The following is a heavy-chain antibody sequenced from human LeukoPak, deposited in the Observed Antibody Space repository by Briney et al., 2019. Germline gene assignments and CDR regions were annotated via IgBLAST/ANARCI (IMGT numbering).Heavy chain of an antibody. CDR1: GGSFSGYY. CDR3: ARVRPVTMVRGVTWYYFDY. D-gene: IGHD3-10*01. Sequence: PSETLSLTCAVYGGSFSGYYWSWIRQPPGKGLEWIGEINHSGSTNYNPSLKSRVTISVDTSKNQFSLKLSSVTAADTAVYYCARVRPVTMVRGVTWYYFDYWGQGTLVTVSS. CDR2: INHSGST. V-gene: IGHV4-34*01. J-gene: IGHJ4*02.